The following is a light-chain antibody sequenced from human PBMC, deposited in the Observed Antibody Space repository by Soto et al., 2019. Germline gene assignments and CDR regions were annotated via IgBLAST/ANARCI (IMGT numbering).Light chain of an antibody. CDR1: SSNIGKNY. CDR3: SSYGGTNSLKV. V-gene: IGLV2-8*01. J-gene: IGLJ2*01. Sequence: QSVLTQPPSVSAAPGQKVTISCSGSSSNIGKNYVSWYQQLPGTAPKVMMYEVSKRPSGVPDRFSGSKSGNTASLTVSGLQAEDEADYYCSSYGGTNSLKVFGGGTKLTVL. CDR2: EVS.